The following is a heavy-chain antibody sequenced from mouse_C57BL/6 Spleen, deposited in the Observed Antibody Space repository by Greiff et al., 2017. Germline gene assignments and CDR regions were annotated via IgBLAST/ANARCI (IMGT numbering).Heavy chain of an antibody. Sequence: EVQVVESGGGLVQPKGSLKLSCAASGFSFNTYAMNWVRQAPGKGLEWVARIRSKSNNYATYYADSVKDRFTISRDDSESMLYLQMNNLKTEDTAMYYCVRQGQATSTWFAYWGQGTLVTVSA. V-gene: IGHV10-1*01. J-gene: IGHJ3*01. D-gene: IGHD3-2*02. CDR1: GFSFNTYA. CDR3: VRQGQATSTWFAY. CDR2: IRSKSNNYAT.